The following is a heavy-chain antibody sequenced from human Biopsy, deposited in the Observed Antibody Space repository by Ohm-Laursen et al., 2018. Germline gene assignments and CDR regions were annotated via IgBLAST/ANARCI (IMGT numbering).Heavy chain of an antibody. J-gene: IGHJ4*02. CDR3: AREAIGYQLPCDD. CDR1: TGTFNSYG. D-gene: IGHD2-2*01. CDR2: IIPILRTT. Sequence: SVKVSCKAPTGTFNSYGIIWVRQAPGQGLEWMGRIIPILRTTAYAQTFLGRVTITSDSPTSTDDMELTSLTSDDTAVYFCAREAIGYQLPCDDWGQGTLVTVSS. V-gene: IGHV1-69*11.